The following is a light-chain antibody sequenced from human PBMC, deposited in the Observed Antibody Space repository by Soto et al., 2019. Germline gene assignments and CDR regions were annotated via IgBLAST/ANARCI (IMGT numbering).Light chain of an antibody. CDR3: QQYAGPPTT. Sequence: EIVLTQSPCTLSLSPGDPATLSCSASQTVSNNYLAWCQQKPGQAPRVIMYGASRRATGIPDRFSGGGSGTDFTLTISRLEPEDFAVYFCQQYAGPPTTFGQGTRLEI. CDR2: GAS. J-gene: IGKJ5*01. CDR1: QTVSNNY. V-gene: IGKV3-20*01.